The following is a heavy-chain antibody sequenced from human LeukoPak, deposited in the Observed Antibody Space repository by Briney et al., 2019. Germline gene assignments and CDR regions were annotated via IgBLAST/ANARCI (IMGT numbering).Heavy chain of an antibody. J-gene: IGHJ5*02. Sequence: ASVKVSCKASGYTFTSYYMHWVRQAPGQGLEWMGIINPSGGSTSYAQKFQGRVTMTRDMSTSTDYMELSSLRSEDTAVYYCARETGIAVAGTHWFDPWGQGTLVTVSS. CDR1: GYTFTSYY. D-gene: IGHD6-19*01. CDR3: ARETGIAVAGTHWFDP. V-gene: IGHV1-46*01. CDR2: INPSGGST.